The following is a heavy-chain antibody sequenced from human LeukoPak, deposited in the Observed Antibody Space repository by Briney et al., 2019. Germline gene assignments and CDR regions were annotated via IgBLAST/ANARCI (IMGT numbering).Heavy chain of an antibody. Sequence: ASVKVSCKASGYTFTGYYMHWVRQAPGQGLEWMGWINPNSGGTNYAQKFQGWVTMIRDTSISTAYMELSRLRSDDTAVYYCARGEDIVVVPAGTLDPWGQGTLVTVSS. CDR2: INPNSGGT. J-gene: IGHJ5*02. V-gene: IGHV1-2*04. CDR3: ARGEDIVVVPAGTLDP. CDR1: GYTFTGYY. D-gene: IGHD2-2*01.